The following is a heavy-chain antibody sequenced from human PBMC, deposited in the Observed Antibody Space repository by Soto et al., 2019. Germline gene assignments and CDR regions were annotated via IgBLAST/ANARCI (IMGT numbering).Heavy chain of an antibody. CDR3: AKFRERWLQFGGYFDY. J-gene: IGHJ4*02. CDR2: ISYDGSNK. V-gene: IGHV3-30*18. CDR1: GFTFSSYG. Sequence: QVQLVESGGGVVQPGRSLRLSCAASGFTFSSYGMHWVRQAPGKGLEWVAVISYDGSNKYYADSVKGRFTISRDNSKNTLYLQMNSRRSEDTAVYYCAKFRERWLQFGGYFDYWGQGTLVTVSS. D-gene: IGHD5-12*01.